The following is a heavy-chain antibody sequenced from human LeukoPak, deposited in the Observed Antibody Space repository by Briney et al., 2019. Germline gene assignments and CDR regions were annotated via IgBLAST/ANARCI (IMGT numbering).Heavy chain of an antibody. CDR3: ATPLDLGVTTSVDYYGMDV. Sequence: SETLSLTCTVSGGSISSSSYYWGWIRQPPGKGLEWIGSIYYSASTYYNPSLKSRVTISVDTSKNQFSLKLSSVTAADTAVYYCATPLDLGVTTSVDYYGMDVWGQGTTVTVSS. D-gene: IGHD4-17*01. CDR1: GGSISSSSYY. CDR2: IYYSAST. J-gene: IGHJ6*02. V-gene: IGHV4-39*01.